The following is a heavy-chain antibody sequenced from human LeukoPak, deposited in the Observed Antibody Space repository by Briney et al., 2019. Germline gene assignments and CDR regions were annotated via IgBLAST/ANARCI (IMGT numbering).Heavy chain of an antibody. V-gene: IGHV3-30*04. CDR3: ARDGTNDYGDYGMSPGAFDI. D-gene: IGHD4-17*01. J-gene: IGHJ3*02. CDR1: GFTFSSYA. CDR2: ISYDGSNK. Sequence: PGRSLRLSCAASGFTFSSYAMHWVRQAPGKGLEWVAVISYDGSNKYYADSVKGRFTISRDNSKNTLYLQMNSLTAEDTAVYYCARDGTNDYGDYGMSPGAFDIWGQGTMVTVSS.